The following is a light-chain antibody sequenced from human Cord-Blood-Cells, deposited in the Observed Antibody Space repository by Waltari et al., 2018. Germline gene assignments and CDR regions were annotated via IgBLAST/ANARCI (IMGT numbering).Light chain of an antibody. J-gene: IGKJ4*01. CDR2: WAS. CDR3: QQYYSTPLT. V-gene: IGKV4-1*01. CDR1: QSVLYSSNNKNY. Sequence: DIVMTQSPDSLAVSLGERATINCKSSQSVLYSSNNKNYLAWYQQKQGQPPKLLIYWASTRESGFPDRFSGSGSGTDFTLTISSLQAEDVAVYYCQQYYSTPLTFGGETKVEIK.